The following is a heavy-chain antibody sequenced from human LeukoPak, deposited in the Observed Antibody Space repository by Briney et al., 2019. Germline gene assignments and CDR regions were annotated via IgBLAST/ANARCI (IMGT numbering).Heavy chain of an antibody. CDR1: GGSISSYY. CDR2: IYYSGST. Sequence: SETLSLTCTVSGGSISSYYWSWIRQPPGKGLEWIGYIYYSGSTNYNPSLKSRVTISVDTSKNQFSLKLSSVTAADTAVYYCASLVVVAAGSDAFDIWGQGTMVTVSS. V-gene: IGHV4-59*08. D-gene: IGHD2-15*01. CDR3: ASLVVVAAGSDAFDI. J-gene: IGHJ3*02.